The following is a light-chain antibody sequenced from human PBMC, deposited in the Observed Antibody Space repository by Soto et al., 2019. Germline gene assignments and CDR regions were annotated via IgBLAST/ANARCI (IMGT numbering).Light chain of an antibody. V-gene: IGLV4-60*03. CDR3: ETWDSSPRV. CDR1: SGHSSYI. J-gene: IGLJ3*02. Sequence: QSVLTQSSSASASLGSSVNLTCTLSSGHSSYIITWHHQQPGKAPRYLMTLEDSGTYNKGSGIPDRFSGSSSWADRYLTISNLQSEDEADYYFETWDSSPRVFGGGTKLTVL. CDR2: LEDSGTY.